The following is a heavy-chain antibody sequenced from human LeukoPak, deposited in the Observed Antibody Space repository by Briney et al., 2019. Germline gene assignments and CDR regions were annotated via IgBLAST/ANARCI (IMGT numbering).Heavy chain of an antibody. CDR3: ARHEGYDFWSGPHYYYMDV. Sequence: KPSETLSLTCAVYGGSFSGYYWSWIRQPPGKGLEWIGEINHSGSTNYNPSLKSRVTISVDTSKNQFSLKLSSVTAAGTAVYYCARHEGYDFWSGPHYYYMDVWGKGTTVTVSS. J-gene: IGHJ6*03. D-gene: IGHD3-3*01. V-gene: IGHV4-34*01. CDR1: GGSFSGYY. CDR2: INHSGST.